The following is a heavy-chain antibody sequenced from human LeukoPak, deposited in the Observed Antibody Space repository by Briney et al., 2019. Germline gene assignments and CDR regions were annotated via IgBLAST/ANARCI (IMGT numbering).Heavy chain of an antibody. CDR3: AAARRDSSGYYYEVY. CDR2: INPSGGST. J-gene: IGHJ4*02. Sequence: GASVKVSCKAFGYTFTSYYMHWVRQAPGQGLEWMGIINPSGGSTSYAQKFQGRVTMTRDMSTSTVYMELSSLRSEDTAVYYCAAARRDSSGYYYEVYWGQGTLVTVSS. CDR1: GYTFTSYY. V-gene: IGHV1-46*01. D-gene: IGHD3-22*01.